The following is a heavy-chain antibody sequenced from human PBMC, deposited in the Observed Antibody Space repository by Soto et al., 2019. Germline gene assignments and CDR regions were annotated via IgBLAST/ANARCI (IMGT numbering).Heavy chain of an antibody. D-gene: IGHD1-20*01. J-gene: IGHJ4*02. Sequence: ASVKVSCKASGYTFTSYDIDWVRQATGQGLEWMGWMNPNTGNTGYAQKFQGRVTMPRNTSISTAYMELSSLRSEDTAVYYCAREITGKFPDWGQGTLVTVSS. CDR3: AREITGKFPD. CDR1: GYTFTSYD. CDR2: MNPNTGNT. V-gene: IGHV1-8*01.